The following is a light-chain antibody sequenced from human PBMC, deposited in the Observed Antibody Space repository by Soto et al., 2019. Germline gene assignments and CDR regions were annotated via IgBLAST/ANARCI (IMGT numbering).Light chain of an antibody. CDR3: QQYNSYRLT. Sequence: DIQMTQSPSTLSASVGDRVTITCRASQSISSWLAWYQQKSGKAPKLLIYDASSLESGVPSRFSGSGSGTEFTLTISSLQPDDFATYYCQQYNSYRLTFGGGTKVDIK. CDR1: QSISSW. CDR2: DAS. V-gene: IGKV1-5*01. J-gene: IGKJ4*01.